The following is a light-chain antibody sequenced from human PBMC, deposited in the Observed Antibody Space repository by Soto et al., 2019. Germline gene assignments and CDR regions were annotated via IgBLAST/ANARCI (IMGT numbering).Light chain of an antibody. J-gene: IGKJ5*01. CDR2: SAS. V-gene: IGKV3-15*01. Sequence: EIIMTQSPPTLSVSPGERVTLSCRAGQSVSDIVAWYQQRPGQAPRLLMHSASARAAGLPARFSGSGSGTEFSLSIHSLQSEHFAVYYCQQYNNWPPITFGQGTRLEI. CDR3: QQYNNWPPIT. CDR1: QSVSDI.